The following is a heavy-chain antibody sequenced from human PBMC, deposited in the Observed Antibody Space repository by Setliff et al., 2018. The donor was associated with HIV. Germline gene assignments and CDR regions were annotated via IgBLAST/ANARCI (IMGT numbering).Heavy chain of an antibody. CDR2: IRYDGSNK. CDR3: VSSSLTGYYLWRNYYYGMDV. V-gene: IGHV3-30*02. CDR1: GFTFISYG. Sequence: PGGSLRLSCAVSGFTFISYGMYWVRQAPGKGLEWVAFIRYDGSNKYYADSVKGRFTISRDNSKNTLYLQMNSLRAEDTAVYYCVSSSLTGYYLWRNYYYGMDVWGQGTTVTV. D-gene: IGHD3-9*01. J-gene: IGHJ6*02.